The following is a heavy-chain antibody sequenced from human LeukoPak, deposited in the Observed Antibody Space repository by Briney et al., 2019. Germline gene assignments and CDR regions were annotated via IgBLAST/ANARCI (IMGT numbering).Heavy chain of an antibody. CDR1: GGTFSSYA. D-gene: IGHD4-11*01. CDR3: ARGGEGHDYSNWDYFDY. J-gene: IGHJ4*02. V-gene: IGHV1-69*05. CDR2: IIPIFGTA. Sequence: SVKVSCKASGGTFSSYAISWVRQAPGQGLEWMGGIIPIFGTANYAQKFQGRVTITTDESTSTAYMELSSLRSEDTAVYYCARGGEGHDYSNWDYFDYWGQGTLVTVSS.